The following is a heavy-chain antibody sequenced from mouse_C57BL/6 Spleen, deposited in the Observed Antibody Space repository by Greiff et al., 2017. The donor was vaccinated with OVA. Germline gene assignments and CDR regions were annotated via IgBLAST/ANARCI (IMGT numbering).Heavy chain of an antibody. Sequence: EVQLVESGGGLVQPGGSLKLSCAASGFTFSDYYMYWVRQTPEKRLEWVAYISNGGGSTYYPDTVKGRFTISRDNAKNTLYLQMSRLKSEDTAMYYCARPHLLNYFDYWGQGTTLTVSS. CDR2: ISNGGGST. CDR1: GFTFSDYY. V-gene: IGHV5-12*01. CDR3: ARPHLLNYFDY. D-gene: IGHD2-1*01. J-gene: IGHJ2*01.